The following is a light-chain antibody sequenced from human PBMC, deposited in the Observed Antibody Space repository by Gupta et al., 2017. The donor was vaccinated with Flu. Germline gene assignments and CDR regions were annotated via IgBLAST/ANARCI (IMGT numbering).Light chain of an antibody. Sequence: EIVLTQSPGTLSLYPGERATLSCRASQSGSSSYLAWYQQKPGQAPRLLIYGASSRATGIPDRFSGSVSGTDFTLTISRLEPEDFAVYYCQQYGSSHTFGQGTKLEIK. CDR2: GAS. CDR1: QSGSSSY. CDR3: QQYGSSHT. V-gene: IGKV3-20*01. J-gene: IGKJ2*01.